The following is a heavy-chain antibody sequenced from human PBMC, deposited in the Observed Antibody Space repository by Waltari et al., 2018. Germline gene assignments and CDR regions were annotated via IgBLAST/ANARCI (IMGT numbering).Heavy chain of an antibody. CDR1: GFIFSRYW. J-gene: IGHJ6*03. Sequence: EVQLVESGGGLVQPGGSLRLSCEASGFIFSRYWMHWVRQAPGKGLVWVSRIKRDGRGTIYADSVKGRFTISRDNAKNTLYLQLNSLRVEDTAVYYCAREPSPDSSGYFYYYMDVWGKGTTVTVSS. CDR3: AREPSPDSSGYFYYYMDV. V-gene: IGHV3-74*01. CDR2: IKRDGRGT. D-gene: IGHD3-22*01.